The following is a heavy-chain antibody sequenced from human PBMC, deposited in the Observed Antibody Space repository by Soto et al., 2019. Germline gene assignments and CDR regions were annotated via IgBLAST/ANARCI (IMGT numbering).Heavy chain of an antibody. CDR3: ARDQTGYGGQGLDAFDI. J-gene: IGHJ3*02. Sequence: SSGRWSLHQSTGQGLEWMGWISAYNGNTNYAQKLQGRVTMTTDTSTSTAYMELRSLRSDDTAVYYCARDQTGYGGQGLDAFDIWGQGTMVTVSS. D-gene: IGHD4-17*01. CDR2: ISAYNGNT. V-gene: IGHV1-18*01. CDR1: SSG.